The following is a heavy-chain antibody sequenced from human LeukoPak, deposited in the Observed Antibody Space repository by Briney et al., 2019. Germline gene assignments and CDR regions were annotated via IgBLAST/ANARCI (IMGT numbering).Heavy chain of an antibody. V-gene: IGHV4-34*01. J-gene: IGHJ6*02. CDR1: GGSFSGYY. CDR3: ARNNCSSTSCYLHGMDV. D-gene: IGHD2-2*01. Sequence: SETLSLTCAVYGGSFSGYYWSWIRQPPGKGLEWIGEINHSGSTNYNPSLKSRVTISVDRSKNQFSLKLSSVTAADTAVYYCARNNCSSTSCYLHGMDVWGQGTTVTVSS. CDR2: INHSGST.